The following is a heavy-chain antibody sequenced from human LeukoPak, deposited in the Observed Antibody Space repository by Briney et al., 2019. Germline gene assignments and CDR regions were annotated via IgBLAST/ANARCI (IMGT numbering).Heavy chain of an antibody. CDR1: GYTLTELS. CDR3: ATDLWNSSGFVDY. CDR2: FDPEDGET. V-gene: IGHV1-24*01. J-gene: IGHJ4*02. Sequence: ASVKVSCKVSGYTLTELSMHWVRQAPGKGLEWMGGFDPEDGETIYAQKFQGRVTMTEDTSTDTAYIELSSLRSEDTAVYYCATDLWNSSGFVDYWGQGTLVTVSS. D-gene: IGHD3-22*01.